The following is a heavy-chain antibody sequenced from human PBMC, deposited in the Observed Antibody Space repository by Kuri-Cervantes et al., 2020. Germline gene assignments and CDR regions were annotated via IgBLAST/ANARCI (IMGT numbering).Heavy chain of an antibody. CDR3: AKEVYYDSSGYFSVYFDY. CDR2: ISGSGGST. J-gene: IGHJ4*02. CDR1: GFPFSSYA. V-gene: IGHV3-23*01. D-gene: IGHD3-22*01. Sequence: GESLKISCAASGFPFSSYAMSWVRQAPGKGLEWVSAISGSGGSTYYADSVKGRFTISRDNSKNTLYLQMNSLRAEDTAVYYCAKEVYYDSSGYFSVYFDYWGQGTLVTVSS.